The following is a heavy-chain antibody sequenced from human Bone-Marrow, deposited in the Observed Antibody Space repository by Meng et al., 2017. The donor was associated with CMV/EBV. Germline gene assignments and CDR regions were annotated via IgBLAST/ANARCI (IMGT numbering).Heavy chain of an antibody. CDR2: ISTTGDAM. D-gene: IGHD1-26*01. J-gene: IGHJ6*02. CDR3: ARDQEAGGRSYYYYFGMDV. V-gene: IGHV3-11*01. Sequence: GESLKISCAASGITFSDYFMNWIRQAPGKGLEWVSSISTTGDAMYYADSVKGRFTISRDNAKKSLYLQMNSLSAEDTALYYCARDQEAGGRSYYYYFGMDVWGQGTTVTVSS. CDR1: GITFSDYF.